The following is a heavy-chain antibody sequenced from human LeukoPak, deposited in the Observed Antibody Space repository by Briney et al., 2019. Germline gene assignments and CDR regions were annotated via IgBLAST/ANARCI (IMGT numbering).Heavy chain of an antibody. Sequence: SETLSLTCTVSGGSISSGDYYWGWLRQPPGKGLEWIGSIHHIGSTYYNPSLKSRVTISLDTSKNQLSLKVNSVTAADTAVYYCARVGDYGDYVNWFDPWGQGTLVTVSS. D-gene: IGHD4-17*01. V-gene: IGHV4-39*07. CDR1: GGSISSGDYY. J-gene: IGHJ5*02. CDR2: IHHIGST. CDR3: ARVGDYGDYVNWFDP.